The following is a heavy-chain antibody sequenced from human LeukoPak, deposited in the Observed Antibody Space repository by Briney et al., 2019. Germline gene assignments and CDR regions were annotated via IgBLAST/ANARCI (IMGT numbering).Heavy chain of an antibody. CDR2: IKSKTDGGTT. Sequence: GGSLRLSCAASGFTFSHARMSWVRQAPGKGLEWVGRIKSKTDGGTTDYIAPVRGRFTVSRDDSKDTLDLQMISLQTEDAAVYYCTDFGTVAVDYWGQGTLVTVS. V-gene: IGHV3-15*01. D-gene: IGHD4-23*01. CDR1: GFTFSHAR. CDR3: TDFGTVAVDY. J-gene: IGHJ4*02.